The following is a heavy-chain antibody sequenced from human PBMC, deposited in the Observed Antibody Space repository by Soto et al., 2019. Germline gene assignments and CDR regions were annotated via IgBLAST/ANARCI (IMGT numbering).Heavy chain of an antibody. CDR3: ARLMGMATTTDAFDI. D-gene: IGHD5-12*01. J-gene: IGHJ3*02. V-gene: IGHV5-51*01. CDR1: GYSFTSYW. CDR2: IYPGDSDT. Sequence: PGESLKISCKGSGYSFTSYWIGWVRQMPGKGLEWMGIIYPGDSDTRYSPSFQGQVTISADKSISTAYLQWSSLKASDTAMYHCARLMGMATTTDAFDIWGQGTMVTVSS.